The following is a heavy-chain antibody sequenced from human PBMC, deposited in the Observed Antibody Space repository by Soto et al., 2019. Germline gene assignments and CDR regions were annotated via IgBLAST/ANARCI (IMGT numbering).Heavy chain of an antibody. CDR2: ISAYNGNT. CDR1: GYTFTNYG. D-gene: IGHD3-3*01. Sequence: QVQLVQSGAEVKKPGASVKVSCKASGYTFTNYGINWVRQAPGQGLEWMGWISAYNGNTNYAQKLQGRVTLTTDRSTTTAYVKLRSLPSADTAVYYRARDILEWIPSVGGYCGQGTLVTVSS. CDR3: ARDILEWIPSVGGY. V-gene: IGHV1-18*01. J-gene: IGHJ4*02.